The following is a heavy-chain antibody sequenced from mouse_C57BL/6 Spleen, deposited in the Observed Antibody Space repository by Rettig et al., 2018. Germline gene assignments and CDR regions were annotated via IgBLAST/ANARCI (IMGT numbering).Heavy chain of an antibody. V-gene: IGHV1-55*01. CDR2: IYPGSGST. CDR3: ARELRLRRFYYFDY. Sequence: ITWVKQRPGQGLEWIGDIYPGSGSTIYNEKFKSKATLTVDTSSSTAYMQLSSLTSEDSAVYYCARELRLRRFYYFDYWGQGTTLTVSS. D-gene: IGHD3-2*02. J-gene: IGHJ2*01.